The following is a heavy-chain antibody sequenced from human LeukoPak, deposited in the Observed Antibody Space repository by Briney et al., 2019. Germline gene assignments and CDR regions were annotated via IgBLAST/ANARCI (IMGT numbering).Heavy chain of an antibody. D-gene: IGHD2-2*01. CDR2: VYYSGTT. Sequence: PSETLSLTCTVSGGSISNYYWSWIRQPPGKGPEWVGWVYYSGTTNYNPSLESRVTISVDMSKNQFSLELSSVTAADTAVYYCARGGASSKWLDSWGQGTLVTVSS. CDR3: ARGGASSKWLDS. J-gene: IGHJ5*01. CDR1: GGSISNYY. V-gene: IGHV4-59*01.